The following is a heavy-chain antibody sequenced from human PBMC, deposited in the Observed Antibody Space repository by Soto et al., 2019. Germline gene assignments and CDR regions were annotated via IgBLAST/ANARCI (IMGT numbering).Heavy chain of an antibody. CDR3: ARTLPTGCSDS. D-gene: IGHD7-27*01. V-gene: IGHV4-59*01. J-gene: IGHJ4*02. Sequence: SETLSLTCTVSGGSLANYYWNWFRLPPGKGLEWIAYIYYGGATYYGGATNYNPSLKSRVTTSVDTPKNQFSLELTSMTAADTAVYYCARTLPTGCSDSWGQGTLVTVSS. CDR2: IYYGGATYYGGAT. CDR1: GGSLANYY.